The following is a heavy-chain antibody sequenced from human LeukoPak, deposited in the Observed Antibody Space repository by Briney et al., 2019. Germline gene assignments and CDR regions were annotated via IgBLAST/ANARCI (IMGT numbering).Heavy chain of an antibody. D-gene: IGHD3-22*01. CDR3: ARRDGSGYYALDY. J-gene: IGHJ4*02. CDR2: LGGRGVLT. V-gene: IGHV3-23*01. CDR1: GFTFSSYA. Sequence: GGSLRLSCAASGFTFSSYAMSWVRQAPGKGLEWVSTLGGRGVLTYYADSVRGRFTVSRDNSKNTLYLQMNSLRAADTAVYYCARRDGSGYYALDYWGQGFLVTVSS.